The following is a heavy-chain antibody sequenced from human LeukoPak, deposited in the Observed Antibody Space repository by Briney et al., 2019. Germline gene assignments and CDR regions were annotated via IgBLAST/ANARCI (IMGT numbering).Heavy chain of an antibody. D-gene: IGHD6-13*01. V-gene: IGHV3-74*01. CDR1: GFTFSSYW. CDR3: ASTTNWAAARGYYFDY. J-gene: IGHJ4*02. CDR2: INSDGSST. Sequence: GGSLRLSCAASGFTFSSYWMHWVRQAPGKGLVWVSRINSDGSSTTYADSVKGRFTISGDNAKNTLYLQMNSLRAEDTALYYCASTTNWAAARGYYFDYWGQGTLVTVSS.